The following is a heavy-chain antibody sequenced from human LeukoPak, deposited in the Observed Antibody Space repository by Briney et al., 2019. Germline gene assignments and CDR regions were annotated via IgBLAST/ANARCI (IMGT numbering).Heavy chain of an antibody. J-gene: IGHJ4*02. V-gene: IGHV3-23*01. Sequence: GGSLRLSCAASGFTFSSYAMSWVRQAPGKGLEWVSTIIGSGGSTYYADSVKGRFTISRDNSKNTLYLQMNSLRAEDTAVYYCAKSLIVYYYGSGSLDYWGQGTLVTASS. D-gene: IGHD3-10*01. CDR1: GFTFSSYA. CDR3: AKSLIVYYYGSGSLDY. CDR2: IIGSGGST.